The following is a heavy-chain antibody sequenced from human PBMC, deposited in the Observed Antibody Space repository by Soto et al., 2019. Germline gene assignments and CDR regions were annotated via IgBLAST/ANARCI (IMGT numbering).Heavy chain of an antibody. CDR3: VRARGRGIIRD. CDR1: GFIFRTYG. V-gene: IGHV3-21*01. CDR2: IYSSGTFI. D-gene: IGHD3-10*01. Sequence: EVQLVESGGGLVKPGGSLRLSCTASGFIFRTYGMTWVRQAPGKGLEWVSSIYSSGTFIYYADSVKGRFTISRDDAKNSLFLQMNSLRAEDTAVYYCVRARGRGIIRDWGQGPLVTVSS. J-gene: IGHJ4*02.